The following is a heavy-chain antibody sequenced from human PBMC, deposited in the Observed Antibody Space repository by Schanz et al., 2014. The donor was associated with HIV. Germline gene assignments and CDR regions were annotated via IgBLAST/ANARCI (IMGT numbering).Heavy chain of an antibody. J-gene: IGHJ4*02. Sequence: VQLLESGGGLVQPGGSLRLSCAASGLTFSDYAMTWVRQGAGKGLEWIGYIYSNGDTNYNPSLKSRVTISLDTSKKQFSLKLTSVTAADTAVYFCARGGYDSGRPFMPFEYWGQGSLVTVSS. V-gene: IGHV4-59*01. D-gene: IGHD3-22*01. CDR2: IYSNGDT. CDR3: ARGGYDSGRPFMPFEY. CDR1: GLTFSDYA.